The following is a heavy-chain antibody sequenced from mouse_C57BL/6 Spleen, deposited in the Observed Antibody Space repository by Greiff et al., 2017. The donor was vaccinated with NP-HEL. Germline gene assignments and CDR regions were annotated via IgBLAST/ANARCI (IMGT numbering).Heavy chain of an antibody. CDR3: ASGGYPFAY. V-gene: IGHV2-6*01. J-gene: IGHJ3*01. Sequence: VQLKESGPGLVAPSQSLSITCTVSGFSLTSYGVDWVRQSPGKGLEWLGVIWGVGSTNYNSALNSRLSISKDNSKSQVFLKMNSLQTDDTAMYYCASGGYPFAYWGQGTLVTVSA. CDR2: IWGVGST. CDR1: GFSLTSYG. D-gene: IGHD2-2*01.